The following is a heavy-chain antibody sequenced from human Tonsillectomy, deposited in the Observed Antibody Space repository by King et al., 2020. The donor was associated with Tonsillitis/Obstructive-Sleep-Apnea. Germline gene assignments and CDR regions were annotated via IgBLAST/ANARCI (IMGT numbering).Heavy chain of an antibody. CDR1: GFTFSSYA. J-gene: IGHJ4*02. Sequence: VQLAESGGGLVQPGGSLRLSCAASGFTFSSYAMSWVRQAPGKGLEWVSAISGGGVSTYYADSVKGRFTISRDNSKNSLYLQMNSLRAEDTAVYFCAKAPLGYCSGGSCYPLDYWGQGTLVTVSS. D-gene: IGHD2-15*01. CDR2: ISGGGVST. V-gene: IGHV3-23*04. CDR3: AKAPLGYCSGGSCYPLDY.